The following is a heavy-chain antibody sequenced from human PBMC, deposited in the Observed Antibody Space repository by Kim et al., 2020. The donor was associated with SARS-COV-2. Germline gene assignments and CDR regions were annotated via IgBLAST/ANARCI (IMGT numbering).Heavy chain of an antibody. J-gene: IGHJ6*02. CDR3: AKGRAGHYYGMDV. CDR1: GFTFSSYG. Sequence: GGSLRLSCAASGFTFSSYGMHWVRQAPGKGLEWVAVISYDGSNKYYADSVKGQFTISRDNSKNTLYLQMNSLRAEDTAVYYCAKGRAGHYYGMDVWGQGTTVTVSS. CDR2: ISYDGSNK. V-gene: IGHV3-30*18. D-gene: IGHD6-13*01.